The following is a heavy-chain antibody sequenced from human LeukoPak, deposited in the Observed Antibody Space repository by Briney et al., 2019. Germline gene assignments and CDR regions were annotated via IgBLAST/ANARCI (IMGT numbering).Heavy chain of an antibody. Sequence: PGGSLRLSCAASGFTFSSYAMSWVRQAPGKGLEWVSAISGSGGSTYYADSVKGRFTISRDNSKNTLYLQMNSLRAEDTAVYYCSKFVTVSGYYYYYMDVWGKGTTVTVSS. CDR2: ISGSGGST. J-gene: IGHJ6*03. V-gene: IGHV3-23*01. CDR3: SKFVTVSGYYYYYMDV. D-gene: IGHD1-14*01. CDR1: GFTFSSYA.